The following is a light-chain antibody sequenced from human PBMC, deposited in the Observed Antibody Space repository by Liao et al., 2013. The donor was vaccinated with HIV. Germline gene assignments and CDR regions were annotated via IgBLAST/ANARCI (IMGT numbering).Light chain of an antibody. CDR3: QAWDSRTAGV. J-gene: IGLJ1*01. CDR2: QDN. V-gene: IGLV3-1*01. CDR1: KLGDKY. Sequence: SYELTQPPSVSVSPGQTASITCSGDKLGDKYASWYQQKPGQSPVLVIYQDNIRPSGIPERFSGSNSGNTATLTISGTQAMDEADYYCQAWDSRTAGVFGTGTKVTVL.